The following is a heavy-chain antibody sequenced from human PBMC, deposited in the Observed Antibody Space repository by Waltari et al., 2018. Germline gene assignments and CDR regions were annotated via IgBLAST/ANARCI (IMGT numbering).Heavy chain of an antibody. CDR1: GYSFTSYW. Sequence: EVQLVQSGAEVKKPGESLKISCKGSGYSFTSYWIGWVRQMPGKGLGWLGIIYPGASDTRYSPSFQGQVTISADKSISTAYLQWSSLKASDTAMYYCARGRERQYYYDSSGYWAFWGQGTLVTVSS. CDR3: ARGRERQYYYDSSGYWAF. J-gene: IGHJ4*02. CDR2: IYPGASDT. D-gene: IGHD3-22*01. V-gene: IGHV5-51*01.